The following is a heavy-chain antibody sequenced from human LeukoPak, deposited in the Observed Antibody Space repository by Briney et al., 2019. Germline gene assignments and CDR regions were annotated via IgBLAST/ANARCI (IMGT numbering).Heavy chain of an antibody. CDR1: GFTFSSYG. D-gene: IGHD3-22*01. Sequence: GRSLRLSSAASGFTFSSYGMHWVRQAPGKGLEWVAVISYDGSNKYYADSVKGRFTISRDNSKNTLYLQMNSLRAEDTAVYYCAKRGTSDSSGYLDYWGQGTLVTVSS. CDR3: AKRGTSDSSGYLDY. J-gene: IGHJ4*02. V-gene: IGHV3-30*18. CDR2: ISYDGSNK.